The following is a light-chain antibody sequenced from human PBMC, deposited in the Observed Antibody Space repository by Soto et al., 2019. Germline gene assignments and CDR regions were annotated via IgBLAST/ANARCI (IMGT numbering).Light chain of an antibody. CDR1: QSLSSN. V-gene: IGKV3-15*01. CDR3: QQYNNWPLT. J-gene: IGKJ4*01. CDR2: GAS. Sequence: DIEMTQSPATLSVSPGERATLSCRASQSLSSNLAWYQQKPGQAPRLLIYGASTRATGIPARFSGSGSGTEFTLTISSLQSEDFTVYYCQQYNNWPLTFGGGTKVAIK.